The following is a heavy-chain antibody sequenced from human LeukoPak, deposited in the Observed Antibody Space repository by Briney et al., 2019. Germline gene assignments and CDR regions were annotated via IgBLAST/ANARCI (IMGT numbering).Heavy chain of an antibody. Sequence: ASVKVSCKASGGTFSSYTISWVRQAPGQGLEWMGRIIPILGIANYAQKFQGRVTITADKSTSTAYMELSSLRSEDTAVYYCAIILWFGELIFDYWGQGTLVTVSS. CDR1: GGTFSSYT. CDR2: IIPILGIA. D-gene: IGHD3-10*01. J-gene: IGHJ4*02. V-gene: IGHV1-69*02. CDR3: AIILWFGELIFDY.